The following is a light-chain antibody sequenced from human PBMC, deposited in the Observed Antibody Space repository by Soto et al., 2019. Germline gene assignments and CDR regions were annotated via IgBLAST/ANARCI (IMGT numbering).Light chain of an antibody. CDR3: QQYYSSPYT. CDR2: WAS. CDR1: RNVLFRSNNKNY. V-gene: IGKV4-1*01. J-gene: IGKJ2*01. Sequence: DIVMTQSPDSLAVSLGERATINCKSSRNVLFRSNNKNYLAWYQQKPGQPPKLLIYWASTRESGVPDRFSGSGSGTDFTLTISSLQAEDVAVYYCQQYYSSPYTFGQGTKLEIK.